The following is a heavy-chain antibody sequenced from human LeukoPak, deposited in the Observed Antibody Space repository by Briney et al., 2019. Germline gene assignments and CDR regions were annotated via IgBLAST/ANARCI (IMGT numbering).Heavy chain of an antibody. D-gene: IGHD4-17*01. J-gene: IGHJ4*02. CDR3: AKDEVTVTTGLYYFDY. CDR1: GFTFSSYA. Sequence: GGSLRLSCAASGFTFSSYAMSWVRQAPGKGLEWVSAISGSGGNTYYADSVKGRFTISRDNSKNTLYLQMNSLRAEDTAVYYCAKDEVTVTTGLYYFDYWGQGTLVTVSS. V-gene: IGHV3-23*01. CDR2: ISGSGGNT.